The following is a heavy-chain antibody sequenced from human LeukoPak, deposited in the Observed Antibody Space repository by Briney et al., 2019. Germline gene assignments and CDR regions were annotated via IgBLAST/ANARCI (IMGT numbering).Heavy chain of an antibody. CDR2: IIPIFGTA. CDR3: ARVRVVVVAATRSNWFDP. V-gene: IGHV1-69*13. J-gene: IGHJ5*02. Sequence: SVKVSCKASGGTFSSYAISWVRQAPGQGLEWMGGIIPIFGTANYAQKFQSRVTITADESTSTAYMELSSLRSEDTAVYYCARVRVVVVAATRSNWFDPWGQGTLVTVSS. CDR1: GGTFSSYA. D-gene: IGHD2-15*01.